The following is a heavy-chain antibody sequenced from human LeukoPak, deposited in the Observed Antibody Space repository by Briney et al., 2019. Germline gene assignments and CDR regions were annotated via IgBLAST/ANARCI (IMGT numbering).Heavy chain of an antibody. V-gene: IGHV1-18*04. D-gene: IGHD4-17*01. J-gene: IGHJ4*02. CDR2: ISAYNGNT. CDR3: ARDYGDYLLVY. Sequence: ASVKVSCKASGYTFTSYYMHWVRQAPGQGLEWMGWISAYNGNTNYAQKLQGRVTMTTDTSTSTAYMELRSLRSDDTAVYYCARDYGDYLLVYWGQGTLVTVSS. CDR1: GYTFTSYY.